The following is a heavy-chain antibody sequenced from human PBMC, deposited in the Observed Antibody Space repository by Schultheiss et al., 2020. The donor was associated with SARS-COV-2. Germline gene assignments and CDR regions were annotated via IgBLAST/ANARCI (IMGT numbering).Heavy chain of an antibody. J-gene: IGHJ3*02. CDR2: INSDGSRR. V-gene: IGHV3-74*01. CDR3: ARDFYAFDI. Sequence: GESLKISCVASGFTFSSYWMHWVRQVPGKGLVWVSRINSDGSRRNYADSVKGRFTISRDNSKNTLYLQMNSLRAEDTAVYYCARDFYAFDIWGQGTMVTVSS. CDR1: GFTFSSYW.